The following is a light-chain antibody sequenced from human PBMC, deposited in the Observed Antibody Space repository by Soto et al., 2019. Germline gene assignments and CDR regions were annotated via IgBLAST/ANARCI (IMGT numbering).Light chain of an antibody. V-gene: IGLV1-44*01. CDR3: AVWDDRLSGMV. J-gene: IGLJ2*01. Sequence: QSALTQPPSASGTPGQRVTISCSGSSSNIETNTVDWYQHLPGTAPKVLIFNNNQRPSGVPDRFSGSKSGTSASLDISGRQSEDEADYYCAVWDDRLSGMVFGGGTKVTV. CDR2: NNN. CDR1: SSNIETNT.